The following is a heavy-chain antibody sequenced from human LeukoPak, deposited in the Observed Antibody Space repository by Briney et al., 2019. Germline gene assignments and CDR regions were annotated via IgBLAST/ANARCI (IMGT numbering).Heavy chain of an antibody. Sequence: GGSLRLSCAASGFTFSSYGMHWVRQAPGKGLEWVAVISYDGSNKYYADSVKGRFTISRDDSKNTLFLQMTSLRAEDTAVYYCAKKTPGTHPFDSWGQGTLVTVSP. CDR2: ISYDGSNK. V-gene: IGHV3-30*18. CDR3: AKKTPGTHPFDS. CDR1: GFTFSSYG. J-gene: IGHJ4*02. D-gene: IGHD6-13*01.